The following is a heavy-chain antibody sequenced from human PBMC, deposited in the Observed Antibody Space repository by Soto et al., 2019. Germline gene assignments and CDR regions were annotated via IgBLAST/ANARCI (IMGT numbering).Heavy chain of an antibody. CDR3: ARDRGSGFDGDYYGMDV. D-gene: IGHD5-12*01. J-gene: IGHJ6*02. V-gene: IGHV1-69*13. CDR2: IIPIFGTA. CDR1: GGTFSSYA. Sequence: GASVKVSCKASGGTFSSYAISWVRQAPGQGLEWMGGIIPIFGTANYAQKFQGRVTITADESTSTAYMELSSLRSEDTAVYYCARDRGSGFDGDYYGMDVWGQGTTVTV.